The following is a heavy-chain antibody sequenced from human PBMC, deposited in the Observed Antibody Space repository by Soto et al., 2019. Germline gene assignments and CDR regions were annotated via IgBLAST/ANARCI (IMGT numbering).Heavy chain of an antibody. D-gene: IGHD3-9*01. V-gene: IGHV4-31*02. CDR3: ARRHDILTGPDAFDI. CDR1: GDSVSSDGYY. J-gene: IGHJ3*02. Sequence: QVQLQESGPGLVKPSQTLSLTCTVSGDSVSSDGYYWSWIRQHPGKGLEWIGDIYYSGSTSYHPSLKSRVTISVDTSVNHLSLRLNSVTAADTAVYYCARRHDILTGPDAFDIWGQGTMVTVSS. CDR2: IYYSGST.